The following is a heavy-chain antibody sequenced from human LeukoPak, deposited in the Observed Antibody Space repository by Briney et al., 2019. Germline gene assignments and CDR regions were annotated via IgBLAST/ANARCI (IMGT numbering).Heavy chain of an antibody. CDR3: ARENSIAAAGDFDC. D-gene: IGHD6-13*01. CDR2: IYPGDSDT. CDR1: GYSFTSYW. J-gene: IGHJ4*02. V-gene: IGHV5-51*01. Sequence: GESLQISCKGSGYSFTSYWIGWVRQMPGKGLEWMGIIYPGDSDTRYSPSFQGQVTISADKSISTAYLQWSSPKASDTAMYYCARENSIAAAGDFDCWGQGTLVTVSS.